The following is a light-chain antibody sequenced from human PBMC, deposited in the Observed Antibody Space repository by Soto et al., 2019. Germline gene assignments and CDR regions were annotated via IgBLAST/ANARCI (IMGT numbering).Light chain of an antibody. CDR3: SSYTSSSTYV. CDR1: SSDVGGYNY. V-gene: IGLV2-14*01. Sequence: SVLTQPASLSGSPGQSITISCTGTSSDVGGYNYASWYQQHPGKAPKLMIYDVSNRPSGVSNRFSGSKSGNTASLTISGLQAEDEADYYCSSYTSSSTYVFGTGTKVTVL. J-gene: IGLJ1*01. CDR2: DVS.